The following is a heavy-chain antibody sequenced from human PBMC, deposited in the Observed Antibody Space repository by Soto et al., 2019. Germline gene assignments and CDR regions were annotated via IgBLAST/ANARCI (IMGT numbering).Heavy chain of an antibody. CDR1: GFTFSSYG. CDR2: IWYDGSNK. D-gene: IGHD2-15*01. Sequence: GGSLRLSYAASGFTFSSYGVHWVRQAPGKGLEWVAVIWYDGSNKYYADSVKGRFTISRDNSKNTLYLQMNSLRAEDTAVYYCARDAPYCSGGSCYFDYWGQGTLVTVSS. J-gene: IGHJ4*02. CDR3: ARDAPYCSGGSCYFDY. V-gene: IGHV3-33*01.